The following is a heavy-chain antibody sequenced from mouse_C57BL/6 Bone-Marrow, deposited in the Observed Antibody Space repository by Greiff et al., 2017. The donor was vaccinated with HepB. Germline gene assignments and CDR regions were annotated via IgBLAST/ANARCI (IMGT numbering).Heavy chain of an antibody. CDR3: ARADGYSPLDY. D-gene: IGHD2-3*01. CDR1: GYTFTSYT. J-gene: IGHJ2*01. CDR2: INPSSGYT. Sequence: QVQLQQSGAELARPGASVKMSCKASGYTFTSYTMHWVKQRPGQGLEWIGYINPSSGYTKYNQKFKDKATLTADKSSSTAYMQPSSLTSEDSAVYYCARADGYSPLDYWGQGTTLTVSS. V-gene: IGHV1-4*01.